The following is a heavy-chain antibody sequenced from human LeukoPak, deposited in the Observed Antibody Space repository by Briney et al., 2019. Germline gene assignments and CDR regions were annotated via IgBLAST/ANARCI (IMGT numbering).Heavy chain of an antibody. CDR3: ARGSGESSIPPAMD. CDR1: GGSISSYY. CDR2: IYYSGST. V-gene: IGHV4-59*01. D-gene: IGHD3-10*01. J-gene: IGHJ4*02. Sequence: SETLSLTCTVSGGSISSYYWSWIRQPPGKGLEWIGYIYYSGSTNYNPSLKSRVTISVDTSKNQFSLQLSSVTAADTAAYYCARGSGESSIPPAMDWGQGTLVTVSS.